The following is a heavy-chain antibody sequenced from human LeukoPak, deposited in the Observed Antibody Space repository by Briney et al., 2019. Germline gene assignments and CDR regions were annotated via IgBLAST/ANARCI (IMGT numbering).Heavy chain of an antibody. V-gene: IGHV3-48*04. J-gene: IGHJ4*02. CDR3: ARSKGYDSSGFDY. CDR1: GFTFSSYS. D-gene: IGHD3-22*01. CDR2: ISSSSSTI. Sequence: GGSLRLSCAASGFTFSSYSMNWVRQAPGKGLEWVSYISSSSSTIYYADSVKGRFTISRDNAKNSLYLQMNSLRAEDTAVYYCARSKGYDSSGFDYWGQGTLVTVSS.